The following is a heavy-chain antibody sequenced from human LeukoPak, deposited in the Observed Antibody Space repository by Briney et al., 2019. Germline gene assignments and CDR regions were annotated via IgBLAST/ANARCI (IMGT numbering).Heavy chain of an antibody. V-gene: IGHV4-38-2*01. CDR3: ASPHCSGGSCYDLPLDY. D-gene: IGHD2-15*01. Sequence: SETLTLTCAVSGYPIRSSYFWGWIRPPPGKGLECIGNLYHNGTSYYNPSRRSRVALAVDRSKQQFSLRLNSVTAADTAVYYCASPHCSGGSCYDLPLDYWGQGVLVTVSS. J-gene: IGHJ4*02. CDR1: GYPIRSSYF. CDR2: LYHNGTS.